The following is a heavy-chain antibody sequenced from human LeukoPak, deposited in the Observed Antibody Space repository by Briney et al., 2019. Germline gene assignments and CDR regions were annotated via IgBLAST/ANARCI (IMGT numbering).Heavy chain of an antibody. J-gene: IGHJ3*02. D-gene: IGHD1-14*01. CDR2: IYYSGGT. CDR3: ARHGTGQKAFNI. CDR1: SGSISSYY. Sequence: SETLSLTCTVSSGSISSYYWSGLRQPPGKGLEWIGQIYYSGGTIYNPSLKSRVTISVDTSKNQFSLKLSSVSAADTAAYYCARHGTGQKAFNIWGQGSMVTVSS. V-gene: IGHV4-59*08.